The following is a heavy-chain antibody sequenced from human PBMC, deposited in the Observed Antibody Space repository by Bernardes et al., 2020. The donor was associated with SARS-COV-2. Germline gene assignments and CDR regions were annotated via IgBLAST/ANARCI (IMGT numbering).Heavy chain of an antibody. V-gene: IGHV4-59*07. J-gene: IGHJ5*02. CDR3: ARAKQLGVFFGWFDP. Sequence: SNTLQVMCTFSGGSISSYYGSWIRQRPGMGLEWTGYIYYSVSTNYNPSLKSRVTISVDTSKNQFSLKLSSVTAADTAVYYCARAKQLGVFFGWFDPWCQGTLVTVSS. CDR2: IYYSVST. D-gene: IGHD6-6*01. CDR1: GGSISSYY.